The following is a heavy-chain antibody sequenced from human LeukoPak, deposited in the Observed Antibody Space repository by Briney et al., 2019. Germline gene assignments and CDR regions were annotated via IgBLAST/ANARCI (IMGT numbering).Heavy chain of an antibody. J-gene: IGHJ4*02. V-gene: IGHV3-48*02. CDR2: ISSTSGLI. Sequence: GGSLRLSCAASGFTFSSYSLNWVRQAPGKGLEWVAYISSTSGLIKYADSVMGRFTISRDNAESSVYLQMNSLRDEDTAVYYCVRDLPFDYWGQGILVTVTS. CDR3: VRDLPFDY. CDR1: GFTFSSYS.